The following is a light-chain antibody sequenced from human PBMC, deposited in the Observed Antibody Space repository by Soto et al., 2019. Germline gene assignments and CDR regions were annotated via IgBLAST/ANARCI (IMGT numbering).Light chain of an antibody. CDR3: QHYAGGSRIT. J-gene: IGKJ5*01. CDR1: QSVSRNY. CDR2: GAS. V-gene: IGKV3-20*01. Sequence: EIVLTQSPGTLSLSPGERATLSCRASQSVSRNYLAWYQQKPGRAPRLLISGASSRATGIPDRFSGSGFGTDFTLTISRLEPEDFALYYCQHYAGGSRITFGQGTRLEIK.